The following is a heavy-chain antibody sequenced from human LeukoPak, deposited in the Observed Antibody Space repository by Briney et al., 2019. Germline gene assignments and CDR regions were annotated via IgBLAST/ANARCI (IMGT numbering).Heavy chain of an antibody. CDR1: GFTFSSFA. CDR3: AKDRWEWEPEPYYFDY. Sequence: GGSLRLSCAASGFTFSSFAMNWVRQAPGKRLEWVSSISVSGNSTYYADSVKGRFTISRDNSKNTVYLQMNSLRAEDTAIYYCAKDRWEWEPEPYYFDYWGQGTLVIVSS. CDR2: ISVSGNST. V-gene: IGHV3-23*01. J-gene: IGHJ4*02. D-gene: IGHD1-26*01.